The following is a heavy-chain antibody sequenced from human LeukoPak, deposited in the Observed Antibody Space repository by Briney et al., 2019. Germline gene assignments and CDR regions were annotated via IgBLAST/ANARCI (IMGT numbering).Heavy chain of an antibody. D-gene: IGHD1/OR15-1a*01. CDR3: VRESQQSWSVGAFDV. V-gene: IGHV3-74*01. CDR2: IDSDGSPT. Sequence: PGGSLRLSCAASGFTFSGFWMHWVRQVPGEGLVWVSRIDSDGSPTTYAASVEGRFTISRDNAKNTLYLEMSWLRAEDTAIYYCVRESQQSWSVGAFDVWGQGTTVTVSS. J-gene: IGHJ6*02. CDR1: GFTFSGFW.